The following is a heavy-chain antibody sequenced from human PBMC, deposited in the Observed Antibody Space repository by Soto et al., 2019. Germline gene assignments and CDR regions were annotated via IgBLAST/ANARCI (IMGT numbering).Heavy chain of an antibody. D-gene: IGHD2-15*01. J-gene: IGHJ4*02. V-gene: IGHV1-18*01. Sequence: QVQLVQSGAEVKKPGASVKVSCKASGYTFTSYGISWVRQAPGQGLEWMGWISAYNGNTNYAQKLQGRVTMTTDTSTSTAYMELRRLRSDDTAVYYCARDIVVVVAAIAGPHFDYWGQGTLVTVSS. CDR2: ISAYNGNT. CDR3: ARDIVVVVAAIAGPHFDY. CDR1: GYTFTSYG.